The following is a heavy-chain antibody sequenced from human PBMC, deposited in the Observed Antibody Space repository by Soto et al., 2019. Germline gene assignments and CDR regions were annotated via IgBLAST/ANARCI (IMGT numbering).Heavy chain of an antibody. D-gene: IGHD6-19*01. J-gene: IGHJ6*02. Sequence: GESLKISCKGSGYSFTSYWIGWVRQMPGKGLEWMGIIYPGDSDTRYSPSFQGQVTISADKSISTAYLQWSSLKASDTAMYYCARQYSSGWTSYYYYGMDVWGQGTTVTVSS. CDR2: IYPGDSDT. CDR1: GYSFTSYW. V-gene: IGHV5-51*01. CDR3: ARQYSSGWTSYYYYGMDV.